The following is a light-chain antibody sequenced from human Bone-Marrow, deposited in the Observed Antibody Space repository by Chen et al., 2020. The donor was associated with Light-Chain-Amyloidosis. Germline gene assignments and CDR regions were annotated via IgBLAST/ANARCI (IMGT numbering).Light chain of an antibody. Sequence: DIQMTQSPSTLSASVGDRVTITCRASQRIHTWMAWYQQKPGKAPKLLISEASSLESGVPSRFSGSGSGTEFTLTISSLQPDDLATFYCQQDNSYPLTFGGGTKVEI. CDR3: QQDNSYPLT. V-gene: IGKV1-5*03. CDR2: EAS. J-gene: IGKJ4*01. CDR1: QRIHTW.